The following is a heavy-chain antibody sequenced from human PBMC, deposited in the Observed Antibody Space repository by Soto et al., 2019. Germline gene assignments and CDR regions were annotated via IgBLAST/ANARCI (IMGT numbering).Heavy chain of an antibody. V-gene: IGHV3-74*01. D-gene: IGHD3-10*01. J-gene: IGHJ4*02. Sequence: EVQLVESGGGLVQPGRSLRLSCAASGFSFSSYWIHWVRQPPGKGLEWVSRIKGDEYTMDYADSVRGRFTISRDNAKNTVYLQMNSLRVEETAVYYCERGGLGSYLLDSWGQGTLVTVSS. CDR2: IKGDEYTM. CDR1: GFSFSSYW. CDR3: ERGGLGSYLLDS.